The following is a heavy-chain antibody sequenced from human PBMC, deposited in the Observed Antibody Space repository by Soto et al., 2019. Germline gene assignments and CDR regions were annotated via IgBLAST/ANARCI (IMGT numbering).Heavy chain of an antibody. CDR2: ISYDGSNK. D-gene: IGHD2-21*02. CDR1: GFTFSSYA. CDR3: ARGESTSKAYCGGDCWALDYGMDV. J-gene: IGHJ6*02. Sequence: GGSLRLSCAASGFTFSSYAMHWVRQAPGKGLEWVAVISYDGSNKYYADSVKGRFTISRDNSKNTLYLQMNSLRAEDTAVYYCARGESTSKAYCGGDCWALDYGMDVWGQGTTVTVSS. V-gene: IGHV3-30-3*01.